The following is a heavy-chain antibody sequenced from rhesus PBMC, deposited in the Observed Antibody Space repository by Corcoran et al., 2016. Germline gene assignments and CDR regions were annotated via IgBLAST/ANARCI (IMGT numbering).Heavy chain of an antibody. Sequence: QVQLQESGPGLVKPSETLSLTCAAPGASVSDAYYWSWIRQSPGKGLEWIGNVYGRGGGTNDNPSLKNRVTISIDTSKNHFSLRLSSVTAADTAVYYCAGTSNFFDYWGQGVLVTVSS. CDR2: VYGRGGGT. CDR3: AGTSNFFDY. J-gene: IGHJ4*01. V-gene: IGHV4-106*01. CDR1: GASVSDAYY. D-gene: IGHD3-9*01.